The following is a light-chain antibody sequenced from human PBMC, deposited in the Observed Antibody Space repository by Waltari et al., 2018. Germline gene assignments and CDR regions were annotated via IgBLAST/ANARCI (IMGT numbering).Light chain of an antibody. CDR3: SAYTSSGTVV. J-gene: IGLJ2*01. CDR2: DVS. Sequence: SALTQPASVSGSPGQSITISCTGTSSDVERCHYVSWYQQHPGKAPKLMSYDVSKRPSGVSNRFSGSKSGNTASLTISGLQAEDEADYYCSAYTSSGTVVFGGGTKLTVL. V-gene: IGLV2-14*01. CDR1: SSDVERCHY.